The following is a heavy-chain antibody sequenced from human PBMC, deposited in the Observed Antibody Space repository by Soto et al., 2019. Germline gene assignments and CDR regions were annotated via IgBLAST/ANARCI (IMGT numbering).Heavy chain of an antibody. CDR3: AKDGRGWLPRY. Sequence: QVQLVESGGGVVQPGRSLRLSCAASGFTFNSDGMHWVRQAPGKGLEWVAVISYDGSKQYYGDFVKGRFTISRDNSKNTLYLQMNSLRAEDTAVYYCAKDGRGWLPRYWGQGTLVTVSS. D-gene: IGHD1-26*01. J-gene: IGHJ4*02. CDR1: GFTFNSDG. V-gene: IGHV3-30*18. CDR2: ISYDGSKQ.